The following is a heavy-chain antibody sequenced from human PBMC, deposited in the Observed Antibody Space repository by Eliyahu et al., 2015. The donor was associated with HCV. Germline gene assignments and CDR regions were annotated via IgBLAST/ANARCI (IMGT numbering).Heavy chain of an antibody. CDR1: GYTLTDFY. Sequence: HVQLVQSGAEVKKPGASVKVSCEASGYTLTDFYMHWVRQAPGQGLEWMGWIHPKSGGTKLAQKFQGRVTMTTDTSISTAYMEVSSLRSDDTAVYYCARDPDTPQAIDYWGQGTLVTVSS. J-gene: IGHJ4*02. V-gene: IGHV1-2*02. D-gene: IGHD1-14*01. CDR3: ARDPDTPQAIDY. CDR2: IHPKSGGT.